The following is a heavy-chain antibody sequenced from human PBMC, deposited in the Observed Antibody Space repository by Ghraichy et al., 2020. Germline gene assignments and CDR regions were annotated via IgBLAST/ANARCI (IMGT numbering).Heavy chain of an antibody. V-gene: IGHV4-39*01. CDR1: GGSISSSSYY. Sequence: SETLSLTCTVSGGSISSSSYYWGWIRQPPGKGLEWIGSIYYSGSTYYNPSLKSRVTISVDTSKNQFSLKLSSVTAADTAVYYCARSRRSGSGWYDSGRTDYYFDYWGQGTLVTVSS. CDR2: IYYSGST. D-gene: IGHD6-19*01. J-gene: IGHJ4*02. CDR3: ARSRRSGSGWYDSGRTDYYFDY.